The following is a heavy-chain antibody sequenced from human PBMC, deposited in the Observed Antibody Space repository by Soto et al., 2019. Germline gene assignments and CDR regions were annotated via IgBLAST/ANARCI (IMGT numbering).Heavy chain of an antibody. CDR3: ARTRSYYHYYGMDV. CDR1: GGSISSSNW. J-gene: IGHJ6*02. V-gene: IGHV4-4*02. Sequence: SETLSLTCAVSGGSISSSNWWSWVRQPPGKGLEWIGEIYHSGSTNYNPSLKSRVTISVDKSKNQFSLKLSSVTAADTAVYYCARTRSYYHYYGMDVWGQGTTVTVSS. CDR2: IYHSGST.